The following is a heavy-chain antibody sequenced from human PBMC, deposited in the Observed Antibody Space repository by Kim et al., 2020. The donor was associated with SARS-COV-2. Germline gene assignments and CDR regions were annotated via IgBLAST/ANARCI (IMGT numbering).Heavy chain of an antibody. CDR3: AREPQYGDYFDY. D-gene: IGHD4-17*01. CDR2: IYYSGST. V-gene: IGHV4-61*01. CDR1: GGSVSSGSYY. J-gene: IGHJ4*02. Sequence: SETLSLTCTVSGGSVSSGSYYWSWIRQPPGKGLEWIGYIYYSGSTNYNPSLKSRVTISVDTSKNQFSLKLSSVTAADTAVYYCAREPQYGDYFDYWGQGTLSPSPQ.